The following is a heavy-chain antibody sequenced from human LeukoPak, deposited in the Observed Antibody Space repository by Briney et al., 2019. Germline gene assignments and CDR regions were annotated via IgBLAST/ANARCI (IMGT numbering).Heavy chain of an antibody. D-gene: IGHD5-12*01. CDR2: IYYSGST. V-gene: IGHV4-61*01. CDR3: ARSYSGYDSFDY. CDR1: GGSVSSGSYY. Sequence: SETLSLTYTVSGGSVSSGSYYWSWIRQPPGKGLEWIGYIYYSGSTNYNPSLKSRVTISVDTSKNQFSLKLSSVTAADTAVYYCARSYSGYDSFDYWGQGTLVTVSS. J-gene: IGHJ4*02.